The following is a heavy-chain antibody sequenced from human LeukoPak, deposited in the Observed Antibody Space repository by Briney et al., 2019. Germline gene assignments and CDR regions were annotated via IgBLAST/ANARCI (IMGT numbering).Heavy chain of an antibody. CDR3: ARHRIGYYYDSSGYSTGFYYYYMDV. Sequence: GGSLRLSCAASGFTFSSYGMHWVRQAPGKGLGWVSGINWNGGSTGYADSVKGRFTISRDNAKNSLYLQMNSLRAEDTALYYCARHRIGYYYDSSGYSTGFYYYYMDVWGKGTTVTISS. V-gene: IGHV3-20*04. J-gene: IGHJ6*03. D-gene: IGHD3-22*01. CDR1: GFTFSSYG. CDR2: INWNGGST.